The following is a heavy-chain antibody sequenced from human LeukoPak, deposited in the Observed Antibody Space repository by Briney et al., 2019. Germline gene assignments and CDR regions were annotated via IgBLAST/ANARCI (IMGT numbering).Heavy chain of an antibody. CDR3: ARRLGGNGGLDY. Sequence: SETLSLTCTVSGGSISNYYWSWIRQPAGKGLEWIGRMYTSGSTNYNPSLKSRVTMSVDTSKNQFSLNLSSVTAADTAVYHCARRLGGNGGLDYWGQGTLVTVSS. CDR1: GGSISNYY. V-gene: IGHV4-4*07. J-gene: IGHJ4*02. D-gene: IGHD4-23*01. CDR2: MYTSGST.